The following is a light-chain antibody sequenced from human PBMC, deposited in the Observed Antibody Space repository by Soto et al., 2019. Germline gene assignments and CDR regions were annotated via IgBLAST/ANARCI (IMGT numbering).Light chain of an antibody. CDR3: AAWDASPIGYV. J-gene: IGLJ1*01. CDR2: NNN. Sequence: QSVLTQPPSASGTPGQRVTISCSGSSSNIGSNTVNWYQQLPGTAPKLLIYNNNQRPSGVPDRFSGSKSGTSGSLAISALQSEAEADYYCAAWDASPIGYVFGTGTKVTVL. CDR1: SSNIGSNT. V-gene: IGLV1-44*01.